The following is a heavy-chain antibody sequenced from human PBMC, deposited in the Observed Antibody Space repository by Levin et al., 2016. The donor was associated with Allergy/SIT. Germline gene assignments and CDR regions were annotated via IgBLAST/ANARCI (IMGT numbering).Heavy chain of an antibody. CDR2: ISWNSGSI. CDR1: GFTFDDYA. CDR3: AKDIRILGELLFQSPFDY. V-gene: IGHV3-9*01. D-gene: IGHD1-26*01. Sequence: SLKISCAASGFTFDDYAMHWVRQAPGKGLEWVSGISWNSGSIGYADSVKGRFTISRDNAKNSLYLQMNSLRAEDTALYYCAKDIRILGELLFQSPFDYWGQGTLVTVSS. J-gene: IGHJ4*02.